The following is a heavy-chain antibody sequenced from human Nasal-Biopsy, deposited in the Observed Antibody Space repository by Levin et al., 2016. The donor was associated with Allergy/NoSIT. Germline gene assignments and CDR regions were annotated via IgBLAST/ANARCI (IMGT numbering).Heavy chain of an antibody. J-gene: IGHJ4*02. CDR1: GFTFSRYS. CDR3: AAASHYGYHY. V-gene: IGHV3-74*01. D-gene: IGHD3-10*01. Sequence: GESLKISCAASGFTFSRYSMHWVRQAPGKGLVWVTRITNDGGTTNYVDSVKGRFTISRDNAKNTLYLQMNNLSTEDTAVYYCAAASHYGYHYWGQGTLVTVSS. CDR2: ITNDGGTT.